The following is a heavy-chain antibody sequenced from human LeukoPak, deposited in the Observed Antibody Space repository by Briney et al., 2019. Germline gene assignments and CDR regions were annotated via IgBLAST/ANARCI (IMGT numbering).Heavy chain of an antibody. CDR2: IYHSGST. V-gene: IGHV4-4*02. CDR1: GGSISSSNW. Sequence: SETLSLTCTVSGGSISSSNWWSWVRQPPGKGLAWIGEIYHSGSTNYNPSLKSRVTISVDKSKNQFSLKLSSVTAADTAVYYCAGGVVTAMGDAFDIWGQGTMVTVSS. D-gene: IGHD2-21*02. J-gene: IGHJ3*02. CDR3: AGGVVTAMGDAFDI.